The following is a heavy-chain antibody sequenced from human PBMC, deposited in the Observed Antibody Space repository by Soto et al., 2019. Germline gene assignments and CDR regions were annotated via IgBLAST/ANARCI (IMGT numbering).Heavy chain of an antibody. D-gene: IGHD2-2*01. CDR2: ISYDGSNK. CDR3: AGGVPAAPYYYYYGMDV. Sequence: GGSLRLSCAASGFTFSSYGMHWVRQAPGKGLEWVAVISYDGSNKYYADSVKGRFTISRDNSKNTLYLQMNSLRAEDTAVYYCAGGVPAAPYYYYYGMDVWGQGTTVTVSS. J-gene: IGHJ6*02. V-gene: IGHV3-30*03. CDR1: GFTFSSYG.